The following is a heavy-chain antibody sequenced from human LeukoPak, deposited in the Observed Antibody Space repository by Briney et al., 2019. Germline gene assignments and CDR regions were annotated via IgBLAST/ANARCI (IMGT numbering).Heavy chain of an antibody. D-gene: IGHD4-11*01. Sequence: PSQTLSLTCTVSGGSISIGSYYWSWIRQPAGEGLEWIGRIYTSGSTNYNPSLNSRVTLSVYTSKSQFSLKLTSVPAARPAVYLCVGGVSKVNFHLWGGGTLV. V-gene: IGHV4-61*02. J-gene: IGHJ2*01. CDR3: VGGVSKVNFHL. CDR2: IYTSGST. CDR1: GGSISIGSYY.